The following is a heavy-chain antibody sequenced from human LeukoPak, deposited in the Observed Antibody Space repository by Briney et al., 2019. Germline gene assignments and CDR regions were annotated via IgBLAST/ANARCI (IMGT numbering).Heavy chain of an antibody. CDR1: GGSISSYY. J-gene: IGHJ4*02. CDR3: ARTAPRVNFGY. V-gene: IGHV4-59*01. Sequence: PSETLSLTCTVSGGSISSYYWSWIRQPPGKGLEWIGYIYYSGSTNYNPSLKSRVTISVDTSKNQFSLKLSSVTAADTAVYYCARTAPRVNFGYWGQGTLVTVSS. CDR2: IYYSGST.